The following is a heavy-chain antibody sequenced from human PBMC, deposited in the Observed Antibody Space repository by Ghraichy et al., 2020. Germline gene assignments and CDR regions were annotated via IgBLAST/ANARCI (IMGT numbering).Heavy chain of an antibody. D-gene: IGHD4/OR15-4a*01. CDR3: AKSMSGANYFDP. CDR1: GFSFSNYV. V-gene: IGHV3-23*01. J-gene: IGHJ5*02. CDR2: ISGGGGIT. Sequence: GGSLRLSCVASGFSFSNYVMNWVRQAPGKGLEWVSTISGGGGITYYPDSVKGRFTISRDNSKNTLYLQMNSLRADDTAVYYCAKSMSGANYFDPWGQGTLVTVSS.